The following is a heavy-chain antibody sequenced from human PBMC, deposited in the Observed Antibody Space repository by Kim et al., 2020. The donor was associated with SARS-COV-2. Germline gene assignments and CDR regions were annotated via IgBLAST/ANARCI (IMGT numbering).Heavy chain of an antibody. J-gene: IGHJ4*02. CDR3: AKGLN. CDR2: ICSSETT. Sequence: ICSSETTNYNPSLKSRVTVSIDTSKNHFSLKLSSVTAADTAVYYCAKGLNWGQGTLVTVSS. V-gene: IGHV4-39*02.